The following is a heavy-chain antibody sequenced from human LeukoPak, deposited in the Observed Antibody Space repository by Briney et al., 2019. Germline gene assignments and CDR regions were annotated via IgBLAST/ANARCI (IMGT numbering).Heavy chain of an antibody. CDR2: ISGSGGIA. Sequence: PGGSLRLSCAASGFTFSNYAMNWVRQAPGKGLEWVSSISGSGGIAYYADSVKGRFTISRDNSKNTLYLQMNSLRAEDTAVYYGAAVDVDTAFPWGQGTLVTVSS. J-gene: IGHJ5*02. CDR3: AAVDVDTAFP. CDR1: GFTFSNYA. V-gene: IGHV3-23*01. D-gene: IGHD5-18*01.